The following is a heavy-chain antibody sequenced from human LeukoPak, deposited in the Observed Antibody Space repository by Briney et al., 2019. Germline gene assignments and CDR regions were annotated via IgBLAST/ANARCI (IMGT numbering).Heavy chain of an antibody. CDR3: GREYCSDGVRYSPDY. Sequence: GASVKVSCKASGYTFTTYGISWVRQAPGQGLEWMGWISTYNGNTNYAQKLQGRVTMTTDTSTSTAYMELRSLRSDDTAVYYCGREYCSDGVRYSPDYWGQGTLVTVSS. CDR1: GYTFTTYG. V-gene: IGHV1-18*01. J-gene: IGHJ4*02. D-gene: IGHD2-8*01. CDR2: ISTYNGNT.